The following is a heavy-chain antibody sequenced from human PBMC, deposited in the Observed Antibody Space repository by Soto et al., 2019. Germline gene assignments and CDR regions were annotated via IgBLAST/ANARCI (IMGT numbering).Heavy chain of an antibody. Sequence: QVQLVQSGAEVRKPGASVKVSCKASGYTFSTSGMSWLLQAPGQGLEWMGWISTYNGDTNDAPKFQDRVTMTSDTSTSTVYMDLRSLRSDDPAEYYSARAGAAPYYYYGIIVWGQGTRVTVSS. CDR3: ARAGAAPYYYYGIIV. D-gene: IGHD6-6*01. CDR2: ISTYNGDT. CDR1: GYTFSTSG. V-gene: IGHV1-18*01. J-gene: IGHJ6*02.